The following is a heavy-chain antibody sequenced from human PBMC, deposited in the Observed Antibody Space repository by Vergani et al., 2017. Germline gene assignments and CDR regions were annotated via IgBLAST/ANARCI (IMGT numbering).Heavy chain of an antibody. Sequence: QVQLVQSGAEVKKPGASVKVSCKASGYTFTSYDINWVRQATGQGLEWMGWINPNSGGTNYAQKFQGRVTMTRDTSISTAYMELSRLRSDDTAVYYCASSLNDFWSGYYSGGFDYWGQGTLVTVSS. CDR1: GYTFTSYD. CDR2: INPNSGGT. J-gene: IGHJ4*02. CDR3: ASSLNDFWSGYYSGGFDY. V-gene: IGHV1-2*02. D-gene: IGHD3-3*01.